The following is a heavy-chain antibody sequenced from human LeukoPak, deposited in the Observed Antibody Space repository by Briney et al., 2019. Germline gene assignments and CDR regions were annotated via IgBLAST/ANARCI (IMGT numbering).Heavy chain of an antibody. CDR2: IYSTGST. Sequence: SETLSLTCTVSGGSISSYYWSWIRQHAGKGLEWIGRIYSTGSTNYNPSLKSRVTMSVDTSKNQFSLRLRSVTAADTAVYYCARQIASAGTAGFDFWGQGALVTVSS. CDR3: ARQIASAGTAGFDF. J-gene: IGHJ4*02. CDR1: GGSISSYY. D-gene: IGHD6-13*01. V-gene: IGHV4-4*07.